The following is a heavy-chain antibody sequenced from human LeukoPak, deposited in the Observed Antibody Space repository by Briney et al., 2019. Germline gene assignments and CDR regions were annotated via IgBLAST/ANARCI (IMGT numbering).Heavy chain of an antibody. CDR2: ISGSGGST. J-gene: IGHJ5*02. V-gene: IGHV3-23*01. Sequence: PSETLSLTCAVYGGSFSGYYWSWIRQPPGKGLEWVSAISGSGGSTYYADSVKGRFTISRDNSKNTLYLQMNSLRAEDTAVYYCATYKGPQRETFDPWGQGTLVTVSS. D-gene: IGHD1-14*01. CDR3: ATYKGPQRETFDP. CDR1: GGSFSGYY.